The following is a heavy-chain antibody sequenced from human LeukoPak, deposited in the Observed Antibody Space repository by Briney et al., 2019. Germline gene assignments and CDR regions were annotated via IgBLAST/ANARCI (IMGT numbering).Heavy chain of an antibody. D-gene: IGHD2-2*01. CDR2: IILIFGTA. V-gene: IGHV1-69*05. CDR1: GGTFSSYA. J-gene: IGHJ3*02. Sequence: ASVKVSCKASGGTFSSYAISWVRQAPGQGLEWMGGIILIFGTANYAQKFQGRVTITTDESTSTAYLELSSLRSEDTAVYYCASPRYCSSTSCRLAFDIWGQGTMVTVSS. CDR3: ASPRYCSSTSCRLAFDI.